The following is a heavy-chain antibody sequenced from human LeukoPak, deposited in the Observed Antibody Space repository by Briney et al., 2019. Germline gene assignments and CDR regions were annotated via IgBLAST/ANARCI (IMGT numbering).Heavy chain of an antibody. V-gene: IGHV4-4*07. J-gene: IGHJ4*02. D-gene: IGHD3-3*01. CDR1: GGSISSYY. CDR3: ARNRAHYDFWSGYYTGPFDY. Sequence: PSETLSLTCTVSGGSISSYYWSWIRQPAGKGLEWIGRIYTSGTTNYNPSLKSRVTMSVDTSKNQFSLKLSSVTAADTAVYYCARNRAHYDFWSGYYTGPFDYWGQGTLVTVSS. CDR2: IYTSGTT.